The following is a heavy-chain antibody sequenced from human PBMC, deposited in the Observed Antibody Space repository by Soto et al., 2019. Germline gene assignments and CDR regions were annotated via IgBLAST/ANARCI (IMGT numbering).Heavy chain of an antibody. Sequence: SVKVSCKASGGTFSSYTISWVRQAPGQGLEWMGRIIPILGIANYAQKFQGRVTITADKSTSTAYMELSSLRSEDTAVYYCARERASWDIVVVPAAVHFDYWGQGTLVTVSS. V-gene: IGHV1-69*04. D-gene: IGHD2-2*01. CDR1: GGTFSSYT. CDR2: IIPILGIA. J-gene: IGHJ4*02. CDR3: ARERASWDIVVVPAAVHFDY.